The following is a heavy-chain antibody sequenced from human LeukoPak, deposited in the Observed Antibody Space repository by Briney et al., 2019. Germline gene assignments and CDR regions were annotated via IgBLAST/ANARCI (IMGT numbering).Heavy chain of an antibody. CDR3: ARVNDGGYSSSWYWFDY. CDR2: IYYSGST. J-gene: IGHJ4*02. V-gene: IGHV4-39*07. CDR1: GGSISSSSYY. D-gene: IGHD6-13*01. Sequence: SETLSLTCTVSGGSISSSSYYWGWIRQPPGKGLEWIGSIYYSGSTYYNPFLKSRVTISVDTSKNQFSLKLSSVTAADTAVYYCARVNDGGYSSSWYWFDYWGQGTLVTVSS.